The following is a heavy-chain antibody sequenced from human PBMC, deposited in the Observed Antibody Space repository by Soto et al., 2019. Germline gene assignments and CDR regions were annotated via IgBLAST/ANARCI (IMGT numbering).Heavy chain of an antibody. D-gene: IGHD1-26*01. CDR3: ASKEVGATLKDFDY. Sequence: QVQLVQSGAEVKKPGASVKVSCKASGYTFTSYGITWVRQAPGQGLEWMGWISADNGNTNHAQKFQDRVTLTTDTSTTTAYMELRSLRSDDTAVYYCASKEVGATLKDFDYWGQGTLVTVSS. J-gene: IGHJ4*02. V-gene: IGHV1-18*01. CDR1: GYTFTSYG. CDR2: ISADNGNT.